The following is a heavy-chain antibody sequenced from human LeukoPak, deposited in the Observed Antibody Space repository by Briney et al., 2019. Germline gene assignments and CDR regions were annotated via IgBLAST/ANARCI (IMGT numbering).Heavy chain of an antibody. CDR3: ARDMKIPVAGPSRRYYYYMDV. CDR1: TGSTSSIY. Sequence: SETLSLTCPVYTGSTSSIYWGWNRHPPGRGREWIGYTYNSGTNNYHPSLRSRATISVATSKNQFTLKLSLVTAADTAVYYCARDMKIPVAGPSRRYYYYMDVWGKGTTVTVSS. D-gene: IGHD6-19*01. V-gene: IGHV4-59*01. J-gene: IGHJ6*03. CDR2: TYNSGTN.